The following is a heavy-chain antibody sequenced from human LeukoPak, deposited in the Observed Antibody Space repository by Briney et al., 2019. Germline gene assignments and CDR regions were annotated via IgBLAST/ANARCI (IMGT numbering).Heavy chain of an antibody. CDR3: RGYDPTRDYFDY. CDR1: GFTFSSYA. D-gene: IGHD5-12*01. J-gene: IGHJ4*02. V-gene: IGHV3-30-3*01. Sequence: PGRSLRLSCAASGFTFSSYAMLWVRQAPGKGLEWVAVISYDGSNKYYADSVKGRFTISRDNSKNTLYLQMNSLRAEDTAVYYCRGYDPTRDYFDYWGQGTLVTVSS. CDR2: ISYDGSNK.